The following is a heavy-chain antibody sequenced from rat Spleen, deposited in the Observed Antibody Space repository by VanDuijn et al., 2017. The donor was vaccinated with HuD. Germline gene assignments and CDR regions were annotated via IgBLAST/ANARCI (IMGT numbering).Heavy chain of an antibody. J-gene: IGHJ2*01. CDR2: ITNTGGST. Sequence: EVQLVESGGGLVQPGRSLKVSCAASGFTFSDYNMAWVRQAPGKGLEWVASITNTGGSTFYPDSVKGRFTISRDNAKSTLRLQIDRLRSEDTATDYCARRHYGYTDYFDYWGQGVMVTVSS. CDR3: ARRHYGYTDYFDY. V-gene: IGHV5S23*01. D-gene: IGHD1-9*01. CDR1: GFTFSDYN.